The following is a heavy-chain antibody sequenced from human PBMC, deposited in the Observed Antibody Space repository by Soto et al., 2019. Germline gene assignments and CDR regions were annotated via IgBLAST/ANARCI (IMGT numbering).Heavy chain of an antibody. J-gene: IGHJ4*02. Sequence: EVQLVESGGGLVQPGGSLRLSCAASGFTFSSYWMSWVRQAPGKGLEWVANIKQDGSENYYVDSVKGRFTISRDNAKNSLYLQMNSLRAEDTAVYYCARDPYCSSTSCQYYFDYWGQGTLVTVSS. CDR3: ARDPYCSSTSCQYYFDY. CDR1: GFTFSSYW. CDR2: IKQDGSEN. D-gene: IGHD2-2*01. V-gene: IGHV3-7*03.